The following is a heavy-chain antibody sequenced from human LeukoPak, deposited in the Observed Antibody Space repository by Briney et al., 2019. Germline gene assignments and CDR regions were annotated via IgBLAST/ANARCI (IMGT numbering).Heavy chain of an antibody. CDR3: ARELIQLWYFDY. CDR2: IRGRADTT. Sequence: GGSLRLSCAASGFTFTMFSMNWVRQAPGKGLEWIAFIRGRADTTYYAGSVQGRFTISRDNADDSVYLQMDSLRVEDTAVYYCARELIQLWYFDYWGQGTLVTVSS. CDR1: GFTFTMFS. D-gene: IGHD5-18*01. J-gene: IGHJ4*02. V-gene: IGHV3-48*01.